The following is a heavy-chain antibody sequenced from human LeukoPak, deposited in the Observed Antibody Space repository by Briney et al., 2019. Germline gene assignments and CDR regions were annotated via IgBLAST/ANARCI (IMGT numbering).Heavy chain of an antibody. V-gene: IGHV3-21*01. CDR3: ARVSYSSGWYFDY. Sequence: GGSLRLSCAASGFNFTIYSMNWVRQAPGKGLEWVSSISSSSSYIYYADSVKGRFTISRDNAKNSLYLQMNSLRAEDTAVYYCARVSYSSGWYFDYWGQGTLVTVSS. CDR1: GFNFTIYS. CDR2: ISSSSSYI. D-gene: IGHD6-19*01. J-gene: IGHJ4*02.